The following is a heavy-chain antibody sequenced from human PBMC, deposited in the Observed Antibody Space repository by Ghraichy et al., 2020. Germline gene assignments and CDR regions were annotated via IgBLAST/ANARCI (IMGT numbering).Heavy chain of an antibody. V-gene: IGHV3-33*01. CDR1: GFTFSSYG. J-gene: IGHJ3*02. CDR2: IWYDGSNK. Sequence: GGSLRLSCAASGFTFSSYGMHWVRQAPGKGLEWVAVIWYDGSNKYYADSVKGRFTISRDNSKNTLYLQMNSLRAEDTAVYYCARDRGSGWSQPSRAFDIWGQGTMVTVSS. CDR3: ARDRGSGWSQPSRAFDI. D-gene: IGHD6-19*01.